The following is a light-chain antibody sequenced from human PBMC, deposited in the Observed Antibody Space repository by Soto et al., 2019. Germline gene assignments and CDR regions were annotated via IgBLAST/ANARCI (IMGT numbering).Light chain of an antibody. J-gene: IGKJ2*01. Sequence: EIVLTQSPATRSLSPGERTTLSCRASQSVNKYLAWYQQKPGQAPRLLIYGASNRATGIPARFSGSGSGTDFTLTINSLEPEDFAVYYCQQRTTWPLTFGQGTKLEIK. CDR1: QSVNKY. CDR2: GAS. V-gene: IGKV3-11*01. CDR3: QQRTTWPLT.